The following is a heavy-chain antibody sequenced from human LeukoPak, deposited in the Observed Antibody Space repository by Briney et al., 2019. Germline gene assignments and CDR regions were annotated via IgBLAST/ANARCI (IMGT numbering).Heavy chain of an antibody. V-gene: IGHV4-61*02. D-gene: IGHD3-16*02. CDR3: ARDSTTHTYYDYVWGSYRYWDAFDI. J-gene: IGHJ3*02. CDR2: IYISGST. CDR1: GVSVSSGSYY. Sequence: SETLSLTCTVSGVSVSSGSYYWSWIRQPAGKGLEWIGRIYISGSTNYNSSLRGRVTMSIDTSKNQFSLTLTSVTAADTAVYYCARDSTTHTYYDYVWGSYRYWDAFDIWGQGTMVTVSS.